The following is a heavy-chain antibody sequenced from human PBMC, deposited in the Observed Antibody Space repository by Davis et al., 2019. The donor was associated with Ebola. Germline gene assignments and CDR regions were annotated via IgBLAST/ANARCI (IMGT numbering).Heavy chain of an antibody. V-gene: IGHV1-46*01. CDR3: AREGPGYSSGWYGTNAFDI. Sequence: ASVKVSCKASGYTFTSHYMHWVRQAPGQGLEWMGLINVSGGSTSYAQKFQGRVTMTRDTATTTVYMEVSSLRSEDTAVYYCAREGPGYSSGWYGTNAFDIWGQGTMVTVSS. CDR2: INVSGGST. D-gene: IGHD6-19*01. CDR1: GYTFTSHY. J-gene: IGHJ3*02.